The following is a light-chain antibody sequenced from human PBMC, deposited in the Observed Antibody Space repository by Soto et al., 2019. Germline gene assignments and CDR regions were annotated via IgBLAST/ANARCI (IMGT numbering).Light chain of an antibody. J-gene: IGKJ4*01. CDR1: QSVLYSSNNKNY. CDR3: QQYYNPPLT. V-gene: IGKV4-1*01. CDR2: WAS. Sequence: DIVMTQSPDSLAVSLGERATINCKSSQSVLYSSNNKNYLAWYQKKARQPPKLLIYWASTRQSAVPDRFRGSRSETDFTLTINSLQAEDVAIYYCQQYYNPPLTVGGGTKVEIK.